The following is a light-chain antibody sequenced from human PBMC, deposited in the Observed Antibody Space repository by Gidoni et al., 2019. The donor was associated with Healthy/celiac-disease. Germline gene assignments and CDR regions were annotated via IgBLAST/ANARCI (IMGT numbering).Light chain of an antibody. J-gene: IGKJ4*01. CDR1: QSISSY. CDR3: QQSYSTPLT. Sequence: DIQMTKSPSSRSASVGDRVTITCRASQSISSYLNWYQQKPGKAPKLLIYAASSLQSGVPSRFSGSGSGTDFTLTISSLQPEDFATYYCQQSYSTPLTFGQXTKVEIK. CDR2: AAS. V-gene: IGKV1-39*01.